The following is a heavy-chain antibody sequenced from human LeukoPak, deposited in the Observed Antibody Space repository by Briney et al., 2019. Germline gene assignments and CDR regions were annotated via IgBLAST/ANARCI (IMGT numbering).Heavy chain of an antibody. J-gene: IGHJ4*02. D-gene: IGHD3-22*01. Sequence: GGSLRLSCAASGFTFSSYAMSWVRQAPGKGLEWVSASSGSGGSIYNADSVKGRFTISRDNSKNALYLQMNSLRAEDTAVYYCAKMYYDSSGHFDYWGQGTLVTVSS. V-gene: IGHV3-23*01. CDR1: GFTFSSYA. CDR2: SSGSGGSI. CDR3: AKMYYDSSGHFDY.